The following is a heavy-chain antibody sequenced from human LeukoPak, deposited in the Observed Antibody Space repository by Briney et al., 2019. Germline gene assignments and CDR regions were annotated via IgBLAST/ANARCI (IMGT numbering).Heavy chain of an antibody. CDR1: GFTVSSNY. Sequence: GGSLRLSCAASGFTVSSNYMSWVRQAPGKGLEWVSSISSSSSYIYYADSVKGRFTISRDNAKNSLYLQMNSLRAEDTAVYYCARDISLSGGDYWGQGTLVTVSS. V-gene: IGHV3-21*01. CDR3: ARDISLSGGDY. D-gene: IGHD3-10*01. J-gene: IGHJ4*02. CDR2: ISSSSSYI.